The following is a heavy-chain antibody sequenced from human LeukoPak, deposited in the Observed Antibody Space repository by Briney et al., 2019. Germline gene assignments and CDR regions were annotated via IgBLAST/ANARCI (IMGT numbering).Heavy chain of an antibody. CDR2: IIPIFGTA. CDR3: ARDSEVATMLFDY. V-gene: IGHV1-69*13. Sequence: SVKVSCKASGGTFSSYAISWVRQAPGQGLEWMGGIIPIFGTANYAQKFQGRVTITADESTSTAYMELSSLRSEDTAVYYCARDSEVATMLFDYWGQGTLVTVSS. D-gene: IGHD5-12*01. CDR1: GGTFSSYA. J-gene: IGHJ4*02.